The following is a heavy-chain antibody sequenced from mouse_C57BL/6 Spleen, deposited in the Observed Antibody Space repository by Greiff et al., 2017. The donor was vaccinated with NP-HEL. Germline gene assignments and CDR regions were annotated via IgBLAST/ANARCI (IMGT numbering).Heavy chain of an antibody. D-gene: IGHD2-4*01. Sequence: EVKLVESEGGLVQPGSSMKLSCTASGFTFSDYYMAWVRQVPEKGLEWVANINYDGSSTYYLDSLKSRFIISRDNAKNILYLQMSSLKSEDTATYYCARGDYDGLYYFDYWGQGTTLTVSS. V-gene: IGHV5-16*01. CDR1: GFTFSDYY. CDR2: INYDGSST. J-gene: IGHJ2*01. CDR3: ARGDYDGLYYFDY.